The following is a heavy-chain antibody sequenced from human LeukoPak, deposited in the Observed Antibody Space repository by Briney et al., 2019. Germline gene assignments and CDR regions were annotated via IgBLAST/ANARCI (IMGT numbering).Heavy chain of an antibody. Sequence: GASVKVPCKASGFTFPSSAVQWVRQARGQRLEWIGWIVVGSGNTNYAQKFQERVTITRDMSTSTAYMELSSLRSEDTAVYYCAAPSRIQLDYWGQGTLVTVSS. V-gene: IGHV1-58*01. CDR1: GFTFPSSA. J-gene: IGHJ4*02. CDR2: IVVGSGNT. D-gene: IGHD5-18*01. CDR3: AAPSRIQLDY.